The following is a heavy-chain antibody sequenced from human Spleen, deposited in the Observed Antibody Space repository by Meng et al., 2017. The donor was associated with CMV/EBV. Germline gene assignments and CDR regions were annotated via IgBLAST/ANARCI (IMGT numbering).Heavy chain of an antibody. D-gene: IGHD3-3*01. J-gene: IGHJ5*02. CDR2: IWYDGSNE. CDR3: AKGPTDFWSGYYIVS. CDR1: RFPCSNSA. Sequence: SRFPCSNSAMHWVRQAPGKGLQWVALIWYDGSNEYYADSVQGRFSISRDNSKNTLYLQMNSLRAEDTAVYYCAKGPTDFWSGYYIVSWGQGTLVTVSS. V-gene: IGHV3-33*06.